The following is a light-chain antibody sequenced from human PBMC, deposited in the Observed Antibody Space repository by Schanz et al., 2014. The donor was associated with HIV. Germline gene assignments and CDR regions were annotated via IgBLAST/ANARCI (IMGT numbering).Light chain of an antibody. CDR3: QSYDSSNVL. V-gene: IGLV6-57*04. CDR2: ESD. CDR1: SGSISSAY. J-gene: IGLJ2*01. Sequence: NFMLTQPHSVSESPGKTVTISCTRSSGSISSAYVQWYQHRPGSAPITLIYESDQRHSGVPARFSASIDSSSNSATLSISGLEAEDEADYYCQSYDSSNVLFGGGTKLTVL.